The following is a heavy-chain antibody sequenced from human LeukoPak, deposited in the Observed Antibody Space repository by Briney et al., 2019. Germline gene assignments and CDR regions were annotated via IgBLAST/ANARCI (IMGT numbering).Heavy chain of an antibody. CDR1: GYTFTRYY. Sequence: ASVKVSCKASGYTFTRYYMHWVRQAPGQGLEWMGMINTSGGSTNYAQKLQGRVTMTRDTSTSTVYMELSSLRSEDTAVYYCAREFCSSTKCHVDYWGQGTLVTVSS. CDR3: AREFCSSTKCHVDY. V-gene: IGHV1-46*01. CDR2: INTSGGST. J-gene: IGHJ4*02. D-gene: IGHD2-2*01.